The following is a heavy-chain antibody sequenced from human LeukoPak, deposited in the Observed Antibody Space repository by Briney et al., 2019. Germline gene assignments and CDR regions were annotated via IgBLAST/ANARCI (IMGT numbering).Heavy chain of an antibody. Sequence: SETLSLTCTVSGDSISRSGYYWGWIRQPPGKGPEWIGSISYSGTTYTNASLRSRVTLSVDMPRNHFSLKLTSVTAADTAVYYCARRGSENYYIDYWGQGTLVTVSS. V-gene: IGHV4-39*02. CDR1: GDSISRSGYY. CDR3: ARRGSENYYIDY. J-gene: IGHJ4*02. CDR2: ISYSGTT. D-gene: IGHD3-10*01.